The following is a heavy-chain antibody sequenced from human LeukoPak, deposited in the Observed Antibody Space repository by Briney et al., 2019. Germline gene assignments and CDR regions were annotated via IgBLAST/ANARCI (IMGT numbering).Heavy chain of an antibody. D-gene: IGHD3-22*01. Sequence: ASVKVSCKASGYTFTSYYMHWVRQAPGQGLEWMGIINPSGGSTSSAQKFQGRVTLTRDTSTSPAYLELSSLRSAATAVYYCAGLVITARFDYWGQGTLVTVSS. V-gene: IGHV1-46*01. CDR1: GYTFTSYY. CDR2: INPSGGST. CDR3: AGLVITARFDY. J-gene: IGHJ4*02.